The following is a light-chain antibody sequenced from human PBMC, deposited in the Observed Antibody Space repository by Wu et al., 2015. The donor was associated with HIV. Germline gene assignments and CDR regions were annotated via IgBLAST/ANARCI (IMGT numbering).Light chain of an antibody. Sequence: EIVMTQSPATLSVSPVERATLSCRASQSVSSNLGWYQQKPGQAPRLLIYGASTRATGIPARFSGSGSGTEFILTISSMQSEDFAVYYCQHYNNRPPLYTFGQGTKLEIK. CDR3: QHYNNRPPLYT. CDR2: GAS. J-gene: IGKJ2*01. CDR1: QSVSSN. V-gene: IGKV3-15*01.